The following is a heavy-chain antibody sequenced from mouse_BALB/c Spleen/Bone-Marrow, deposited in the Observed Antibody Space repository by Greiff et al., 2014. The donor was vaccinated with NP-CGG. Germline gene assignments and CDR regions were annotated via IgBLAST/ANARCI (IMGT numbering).Heavy chain of an antibody. CDR1: GYTFTSYW. V-gene: IGHV1S81*02. J-gene: IGHJ4*01. CDR2: INPSNGRT. CDR3: ARASWLLRYYYAMDY. D-gene: IGHD2-3*01. Sequence: LVESGAELVKPGASVKLSCKASGYTFTSYWMHWVKQRPGQGLEWIGEINPSNGRTNYNEKFKSKATLTVDKSSSTAYMRLSSLTSEDSAVYYCARASWLLRYYYAMDYWGQGTSVTVSS.